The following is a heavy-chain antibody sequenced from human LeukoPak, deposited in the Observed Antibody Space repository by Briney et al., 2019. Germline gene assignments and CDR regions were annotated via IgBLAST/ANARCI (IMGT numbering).Heavy chain of an antibody. CDR3: ARYGRVGTTPPYDI. D-gene: IGHD1-1*01. CDR1: GFTFSDSA. CDR2: MRSEANSYAT. V-gene: IGHV3-73*01. J-gene: IGHJ3*02. Sequence: GGSLRLSCAASGFTFSDSAMHWVRQAPGKGLEWVGRMRSEANSYATAYAASVKGRFTISRDDLKNTAYLQMNSLRPEDAAVYYCARYGRVGTTPPYDIWGQGTTVTVSS.